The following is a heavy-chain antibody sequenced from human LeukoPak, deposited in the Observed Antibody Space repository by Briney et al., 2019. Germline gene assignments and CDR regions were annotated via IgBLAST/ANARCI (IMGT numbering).Heavy chain of an antibody. CDR3: ARRLAVAGEDYYYGMDV. CDR1: GYTFTSYY. V-gene: IGHV1-46*01. Sequence: APVNVSCKASGYTFTSYYMHWVRQAPGQGLEWMGIINPSGGSTSYAQKFQGRVTMTRDTSTSTVYMELSSLRSEDTAVYYCARRLAVAGEDYYYGMDVWGQGTTVTVSS. CDR2: INPSGGST. J-gene: IGHJ6*02. D-gene: IGHD6-19*01.